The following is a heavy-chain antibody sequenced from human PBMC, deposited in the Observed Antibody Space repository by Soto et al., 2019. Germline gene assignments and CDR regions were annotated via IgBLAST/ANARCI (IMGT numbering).Heavy chain of an antibody. J-gene: IGHJ4*02. CDR3: ATTPFNMASAGSYYFDS. CDR2: ISPLFGTL. V-gene: IGHV1-69*01. Sequence: QVKLVQSGTEVKRPGSSVKVSCKASGGTFSNYGLSWVRQAPGHGLQWMGGISPLFGTLHNAREFQDRVTITADQSTGTASMDLRSLTYDDTAVYFCATTPFNMASAGSYYFDSWGQGILVTVSS. CDR1: GGTFSNYG. D-gene: IGHD6-13*01.